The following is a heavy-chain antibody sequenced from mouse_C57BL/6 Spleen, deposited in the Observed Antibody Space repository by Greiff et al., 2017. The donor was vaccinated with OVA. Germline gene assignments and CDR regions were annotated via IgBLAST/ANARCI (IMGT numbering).Heavy chain of an antibody. J-gene: IGHJ1*03. V-gene: IGHV5-12*01. CDR2: ISNGGGST. Sequence: EVMLVESGGGLVQPGGSLKLSCAASGFTFSDYYMYWVRQTPEKRLEWVAYISNGGGSTYYPDTVKGRFTISRDNAKNTLYLQMSRLKSEDTAMYYCARYYYGSRGYFDVWGTGTTVTVSS. CDR1: GFTFSDYY. D-gene: IGHD1-1*01. CDR3: ARYYYGSRGYFDV.